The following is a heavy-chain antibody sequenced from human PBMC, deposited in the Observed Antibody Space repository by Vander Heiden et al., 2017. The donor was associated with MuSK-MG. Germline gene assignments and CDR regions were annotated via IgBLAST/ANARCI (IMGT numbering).Heavy chain of an antibody. Sequence: QVQLQQWGAGLLKPSETLSLTCAVYGGSFSDYYWNWIRQPPGKGLEWIGEINHSGSTNYNPSLKSRLTISVDTSKNQFSLKLSSVTAADTAVYYCARDGARYCSGGSCYDYWGQGTLVTVSS. J-gene: IGHJ4*02. V-gene: IGHV4-34*01. CDR2: INHSGST. D-gene: IGHD2-15*01. CDR1: GGSFSDYY. CDR3: ARDGARYCSGGSCYDY.